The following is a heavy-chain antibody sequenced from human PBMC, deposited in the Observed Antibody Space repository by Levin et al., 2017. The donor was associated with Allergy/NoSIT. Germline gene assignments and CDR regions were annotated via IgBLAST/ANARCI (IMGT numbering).Heavy chain of an antibody. J-gene: IGHJ4*02. CDR3: ARDNYGDYTY. CDR1: GFTFSRYW. D-gene: IGHD4-17*01. Sequence: LSLTCAASGFTFSRYWMSWVRQTPGKGLEWVANIKEDGSGTYYVDSVKGRFTISRDNARNSVYLQMNSLRAEDTALYYCARDNYGDYTYWGQGTLVTVSS. V-gene: IGHV3-7*01. CDR2: IKEDGSGT.